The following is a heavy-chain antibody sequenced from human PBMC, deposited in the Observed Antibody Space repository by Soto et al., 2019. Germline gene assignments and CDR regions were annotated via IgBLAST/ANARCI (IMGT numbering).Heavy chain of an antibody. CDR1: RCTFTNFY. J-gene: IGHJ6*02. D-gene: IGHD6-19*01. CDR2: INPSGGST. V-gene: IGHV1-46*01. CDR3: ASDYAVADTYYYGMDV. Sequence: ASVKVSCKASRCTFTNFYIHWLRQAPGQGLEWMGIINPSGGSTTYPQKFQGRVTMTRDTSTSTVHMELRSLRSEDTAIYYCASDYAVADTYYYGMDVWGQGTTVTVSS.